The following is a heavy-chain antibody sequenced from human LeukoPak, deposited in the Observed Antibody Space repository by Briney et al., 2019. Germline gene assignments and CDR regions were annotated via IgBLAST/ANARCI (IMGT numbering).Heavy chain of an antibody. V-gene: IGHV3-30*04. Sequence: GSSLRLSCAASGFTFSDYAMHWVRQSPGKGLEWGAVISYDGTNYYYADSVKGRFTISRDNSKKTLYRQMKSLRVEDTAVYYCARAHYITSSSPDYWGQGTLVTVSS. CDR1: GFTFSDYA. CDR2: ISYDGTNY. D-gene: IGHD3-10*01. CDR3: ARAHYITSSSPDY. J-gene: IGHJ4*02.